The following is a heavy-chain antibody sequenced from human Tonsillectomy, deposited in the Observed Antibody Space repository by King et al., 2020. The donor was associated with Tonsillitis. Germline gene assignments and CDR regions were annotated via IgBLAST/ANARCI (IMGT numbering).Heavy chain of an antibody. D-gene: IGHD3-10*01. J-gene: IGHJ5*02. V-gene: IGHV1-46*01. Sequence: VQLVQSGAEVKKPGASVKIACKASGYTFTNNYLHWVRQAPGQGLDWMGVINPSGGATNYAQKFQGRVTVTRDTSTSTVYMELSSLRSEDTAVYNCARAVCDDDSGSHPNPPSLDPWGQGPLVSVSS. CDR2: INPSGGAT. CDR1: GYTFTNNY. CDR3: ARAVCDDDSGSHPNPPSLDP.